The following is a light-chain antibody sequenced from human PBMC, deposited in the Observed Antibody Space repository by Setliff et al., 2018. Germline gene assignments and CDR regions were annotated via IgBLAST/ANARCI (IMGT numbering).Light chain of an antibody. J-gene: IGLJ1*01. V-gene: IGLV2-8*01. CDR2: EAT. Sequence: QSALTQPPSASGSPGQSLTISCTGTSSDVGAYNYVSWYQQHPGKAPKLMIYEATKRPSGVPDRFSGSKSGNTASLTVSGLQADDEADYYCSSYAASYNPYVFGTGTKGTVL. CDR1: SSDVGAYNY. CDR3: SSYAASYNPYV.